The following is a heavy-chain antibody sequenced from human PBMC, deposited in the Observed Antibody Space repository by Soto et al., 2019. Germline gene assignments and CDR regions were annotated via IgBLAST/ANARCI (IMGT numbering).Heavy chain of an antibody. CDR2: INPIGGST. V-gene: IGHV1-46*01. J-gene: IGHJ4*02. D-gene: IGHD3-22*01. Sequence: QVQLVQSGAEVKKPGASVKVSCEASGYTFMHWVRQAPGQGLEWMGIINPIGGSTTYAQRFQGRVTRARDTSTSTVYMELSSLRCEDTAVYFCARVPRFHDSRGYYFDYWGQGTLVTVSS. CDR1: GYTF. CDR3: ARVPRFHDSRGYYFDY.